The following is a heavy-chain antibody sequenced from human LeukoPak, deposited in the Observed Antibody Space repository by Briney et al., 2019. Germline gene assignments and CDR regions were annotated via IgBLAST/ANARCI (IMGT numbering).Heavy chain of an antibody. CDR1: GFTFSSYG. J-gene: IGHJ5*02. CDR3: AREGYSSGWYQLKINWFDP. Sequence: GGSLRLSCAASGFTFSSYGMPWVRQAPGKGLEWVAVISYDGSNKYYADSVKGRFTISRDNSKNTLYLQMNSLRAEDTAVYYCAREGYSSGWYQLKINWFDPWGQGTLVTVSS. CDR2: ISYDGSNK. D-gene: IGHD6-19*01. V-gene: IGHV3-30*03.